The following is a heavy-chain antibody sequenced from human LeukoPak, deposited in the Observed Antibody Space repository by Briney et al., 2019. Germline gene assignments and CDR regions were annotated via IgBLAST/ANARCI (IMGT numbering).Heavy chain of an antibody. V-gene: IGHV4-34*01. Sequence: SETLSLTCAVYGGSFSGYYWSWIRQPPGKGLEWIGEISHSGSTNYNPSLKSRVTISVDTSKNQFSLKLSSVTAEDTAVYYCVRGDKSSGWSPWGQGTLVTVSS. D-gene: IGHD6-19*01. CDR3: VRGDKSSGWSP. CDR2: ISHSGST. CDR1: GGSFSGYY. J-gene: IGHJ5*02.